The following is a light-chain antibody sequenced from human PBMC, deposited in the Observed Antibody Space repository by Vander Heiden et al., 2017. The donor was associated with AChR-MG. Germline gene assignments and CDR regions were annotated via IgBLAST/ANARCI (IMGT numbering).Light chain of an antibody. CDR2: DVS. J-gene: IGLJ3*02. V-gene: IGLV2-11*01. CDR1: GSNVGGYNY. Sequence: QSALTQPRPVSGSPGHSVTISCTGTGSNVGGYNYVSWYQQHPGKAPKLIIDDVSKRPSGVPDRFSGSKSGNTASLTIAGLQAEDEADYSCCSYAGTYTWVFGGGTKLTVL. CDR3: CSYAGTYTWV.